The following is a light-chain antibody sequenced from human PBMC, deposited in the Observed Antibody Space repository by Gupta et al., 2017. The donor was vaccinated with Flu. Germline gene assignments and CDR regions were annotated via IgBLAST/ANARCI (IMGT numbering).Light chain of an antibody. CDR1: SSDVGGYNY. Sequence: QSALPQPRSVSGSPGPSVTISCTGSSSDVGGYNYVSWYQQHPGKAPKLMIYDVNKRPSGIPDRFSASKSGNTASLTIAGLQGDDEADYYCSSEAGSGTFWIFGGGTRLTVL. J-gene: IGLJ2*01. V-gene: IGLV2-11*01. CDR2: DVN. CDR3: SSEAGSGTFWI.